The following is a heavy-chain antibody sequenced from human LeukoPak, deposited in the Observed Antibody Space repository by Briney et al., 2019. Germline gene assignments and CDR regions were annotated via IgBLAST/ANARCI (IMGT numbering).Heavy chain of an antibody. CDR2: INGIGGGT. V-gene: IGHV3-9*01. J-gene: IGHJ5*01. D-gene: IGHD6-13*01. CDR3: AKWNRQPLVKGWFDS. Sequence: GGSLRLSCAASGFMFDDYAMHWVRQAPGKGLEWVSGINGIGGGTAYADSVKGRFTISRDNAKNSLYLQMNSLRLEDTASYFCAKWNRQPLVKGWFDSWGQGTLVTVPS. CDR1: GFMFDDYA.